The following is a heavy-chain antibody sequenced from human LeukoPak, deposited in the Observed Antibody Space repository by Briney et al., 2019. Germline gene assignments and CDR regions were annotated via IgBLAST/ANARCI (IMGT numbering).Heavy chain of an antibody. D-gene: IGHD3-22*01. Sequence: GGSLRLSCAASGFTFDDDAMHWVRQAPGKGLEWVSLISGDGGSTYYADSVKGRFTISRDNSKNSLYLQMNSLRTEDTALYYCAKEGYYYDSSGYYPPYNWFDPWGQGTLVTVSS. V-gene: IGHV3-43*02. J-gene: IGHJ5*02. CDR1: GFTFDDDA. CDR3: AKEGYYYDSSGYYPPYNWFDP. CDR2: ISGDGGST.